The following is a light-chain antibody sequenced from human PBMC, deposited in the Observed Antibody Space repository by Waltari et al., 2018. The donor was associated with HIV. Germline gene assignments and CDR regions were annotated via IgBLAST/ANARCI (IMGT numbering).Light chain of an antibody. V-gene: IGKV1-5*03. J-gene: IGKJ2*01. CDR2: KAS. CDR1: QSISSW. CDR3: QQYIDYPYT. Sequence: DIQMTQSPSTLSASVGDRVTITCRASQSISSWLAWYQQKPGKAPNLLIYKASSLESGVPSRFSGSGSGTEFTLTISSLQPDDVATYYCQQYIDYPYTFGQGTKLEIK.